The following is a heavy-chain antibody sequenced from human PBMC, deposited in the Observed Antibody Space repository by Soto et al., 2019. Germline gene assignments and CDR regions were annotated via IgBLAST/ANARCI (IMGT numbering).Heavy chain of an antibody. CDR3: ARGVPAASYYYYMDV. V-gene: IGHV3-7*01. J-gene: IGHJ6*03. CDR2: IKQDGSEK. Sequence: GGSLRLSCAASGFTFSSYWMSWVRQAPGKGLEWVANIKQDGSEKYYVYSVKGRFTISRDNAKNSLYLQMNSLRAEDTAVYYCARGVPAASYYYYMDVWGKGTTVTVSS. D-gene: IGHD2-2*01. CDR1: GFTFSSYW.